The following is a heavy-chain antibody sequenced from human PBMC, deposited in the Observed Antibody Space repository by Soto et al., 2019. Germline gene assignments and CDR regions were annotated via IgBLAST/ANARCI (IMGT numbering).Heavy chain of an antibody. CDR1: VFTFINYW. Sequence: PGGSLRLSCASSVFTFINYWMSWVRQAPGKRLEWVANIKEDGSEKYYVDSVKGRFTISRDNAKNSLFLQMNSLRAEDTAVYYCATDLYQLPTMKYYYYGMDVWGQGTTVTVSS. CDR2: IKEDGSEK. J-gene: IGHJ6*02. V-gene: IGHV3-7*03. D-gene: IGHD2-2*01. CDR3: ATDLYQLPTMKYYYYGMDV.